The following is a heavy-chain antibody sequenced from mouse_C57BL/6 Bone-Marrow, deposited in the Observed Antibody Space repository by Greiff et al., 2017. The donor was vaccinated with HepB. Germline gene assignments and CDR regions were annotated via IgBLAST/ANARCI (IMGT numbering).Heavy chain of an antibody. CDR1: GYTFTSYW. J-gene: IGHJ4*01. CDR3: ALITTVVATDAMDY. V-gene: IGHV1-64*01. D-gene: IGHD1-1*01. CDR2: IHPNSGST. Sequence: QVQLQQPGAELVKPGASVKLSCKASGYTFTSYWMHWVKQRPGQGLEWIGMIHPNSGSTNYNEKFKSKATLTVDKSSSTAYMQLSSLTSEDSAVYYCALITTVVATDAMDYWGQGTSVTVSS.